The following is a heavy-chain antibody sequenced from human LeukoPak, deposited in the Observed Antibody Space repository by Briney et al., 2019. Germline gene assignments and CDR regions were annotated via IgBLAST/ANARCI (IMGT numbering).Heavy chain of an antibody. J-gene: IGHJ3*02. D-gene: IGHD3-22*01. CDR3: ARNFDSYNAFDI. CDR2: IYYSGST. V-gene: IGHV4-31*01. CDR1: GGSISSDIYY. Sequence: SETLSLTCTVSGGSISSDIYYWSWIRQHPGKGLEWIGYIYYSGSTYYNPSLKSQVTMSVDTSKNHFSLQLSSVTAADTAVYYCARNFDSYNAFDIWGQGTMVTVSS.